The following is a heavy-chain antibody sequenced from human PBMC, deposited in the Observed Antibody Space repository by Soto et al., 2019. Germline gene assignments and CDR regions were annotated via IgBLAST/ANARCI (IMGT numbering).Heavy chain of an antibody. D-gene: IGHD4-4*01. J-gene: IGHJ4*02. CDR2: IYFRGST. CDR3: ARSGGLQHIDY. Sequence: PSETLSLTCTVSGGSISSYYWSWIRQPPGKGLEWIGYIYFRGSTNYNPSLKSRVTISVDTSKNQFSLKLTSVTAADTAVHYCARSGGLQHIDYWGQGTLVTVSX. V-gene: IGHV4-59*08. CDR1: GGSISSYY.